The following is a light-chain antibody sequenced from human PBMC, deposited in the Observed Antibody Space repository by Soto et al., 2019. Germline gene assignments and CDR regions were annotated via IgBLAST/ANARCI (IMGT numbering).Light chain of an antibody. CDR1: SSDVGGYTY. CDR2: EVS. Sequence: QSVLTQPASVSGSPRQSITISCTGASSDVGGYTYVSWYQQHPGKAPKLIIYEVSNRPSGVSNRFSGSKSGNTASLTISGLQAEDEADYYCSSYTSSSTWVFGGGTKLTVL. J-gene: IGLJ3*02. CDR3: SSYTSSSTWV. V-gene: IGLV2-14*01.